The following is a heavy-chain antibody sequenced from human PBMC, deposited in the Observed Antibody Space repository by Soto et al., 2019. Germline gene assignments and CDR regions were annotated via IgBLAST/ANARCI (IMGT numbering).Heavy chain of an antibody. V-gene: IGHV6-1*01. Sequence: SQTLSLTCAISGDSVSSNSAAWNWIRQSPSRGLEWLGRTYYRSKWYNDYAVSVKSRITINPDTSKIQFSLQLNSVTPEDTAVYYCARDRGYSSSWTRRNNWFDPWGQGTLVTVSS. CDR2: TYYRSKWYN. D-gene: IGHD6-13*01. J-gene: IGHJ5*02. CDR1: GDSVSSNSAA. CDR3: ARDRGYSSSWTRRNNWFDP.